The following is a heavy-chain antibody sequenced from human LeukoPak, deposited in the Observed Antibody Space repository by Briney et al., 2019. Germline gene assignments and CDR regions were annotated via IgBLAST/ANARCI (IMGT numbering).Heavy chain of an antibody. V-gene: IGHV3-7*01. J-gene: IGHJ4*02. Sequence: GGSLRLSCAASGFTFSSYAMTWVRQAPGKGLEWVANINLDGSEKHYVDSVKGRFTISRDNAKNSLYLQMNSLRAEDTAVYYCARSNAIDYWGQGTLVTVSS. CDR1: GFTFSSYA. CDR2: INLDGSEK. CDR3: ARSNAIDY. D-gene: IGHD2-8*01.